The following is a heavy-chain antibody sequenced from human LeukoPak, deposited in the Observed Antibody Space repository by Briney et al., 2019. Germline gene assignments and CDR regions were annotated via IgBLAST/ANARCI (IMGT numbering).Heavy chain of an antibody. D-gene: IGHD3-22*01. CDR3: ARESPYYYDSSDYYETDY. CDR1: GYTFTSYA. J-gene: IGHJ4*02. Sequence: GASVKVSCKASGYTFTSYAMNWVRQAPGQGLEWMGWINTNTGNPTYAQGFTGRFVFSLDTSVSTAFLQISSLRAEDTAVYYCARESPYYYDSSDYYETDYWGQGTLVTVSS. CDR2: INTNTGNP. V-gene: IGHV7-4-1*02.